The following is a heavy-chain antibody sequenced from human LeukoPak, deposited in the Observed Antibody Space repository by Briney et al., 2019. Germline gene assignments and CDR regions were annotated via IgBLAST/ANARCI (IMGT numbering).Heavy chain of an antibody. J-gene: IGHJ3*02. CDR3: ARQIYDAFDI. V-gene: IGHV4-59*08. Sequence: TSETLSLTCTVSGGSISSYYWSWIRQPPGKGLEWIGYIYYSGSTNYNPSLKSRVTISVDTSKNRFSLKLSSVTAADTAVYYCARQIYDAFDIWGQGTMVTVSS. CDR1: GGSISSYY. CDR2: IYYSGST. D-gene: IGHD3-3*01.